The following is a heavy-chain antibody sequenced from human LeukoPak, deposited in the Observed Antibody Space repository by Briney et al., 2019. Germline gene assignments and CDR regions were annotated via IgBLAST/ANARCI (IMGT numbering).Heavy chain of an antibody. CDR3: ARVRELGYFDY. Sequence: SETLSLTCAVYGGSFSGYYWSWIRQPPGKGLEWIGEINHSGSTSYNPSLKSRVTISVDTSKNQFSLKLSSVTAADTAVYYCARVRELGYFDYWGQGTLVTVSS. J-gene: IGHJ4*02. CDR1: GGSFSGYY. D-gene: IGHD1-26*01. CDR2: INHSGST. V-gene: IGHV4-34*01.